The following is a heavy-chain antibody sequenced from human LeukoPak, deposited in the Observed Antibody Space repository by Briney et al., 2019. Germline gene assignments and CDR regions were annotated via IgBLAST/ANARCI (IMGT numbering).Heavy chain of an antibody. D-gene: IGHD3-3*01. CDR2: IYPGDSDA. V-gene: IGHV5-51*01. Sequence: GESLKISCKGSGYSFTSYWIGWVRQMPGKGLEWMGIIYPGDSDARYSPSFQGQVTISADKSISTAYLQWSSLKASDTAMYYCARRYYDFWSGYFDDAFDIWGQGTMVTVSS. CDR3: ARRYYDFWSGYFDDAFDI. J-gene: IGHJ3*02. CDR1: GYSFTSYW.